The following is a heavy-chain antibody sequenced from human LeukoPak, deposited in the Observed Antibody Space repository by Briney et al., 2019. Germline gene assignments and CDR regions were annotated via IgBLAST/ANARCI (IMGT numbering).Heavy chain of an antibody. J-gene: IGHJ4*02. D-gene: IGHD3-22*01. CDR3: ARERYYYDSSGYKEYYFDY. Sequence: PGGSLRLSCAASGFTFSSYSMNWVRQAPGKGLEWVSSISSSSNYIYYADSVKGRFTISRDNAKNSLYLQMNSLRAEDTAVYYCARERYYYDSSGYKEYYFDYWGQGTLVTVSS. CDR2: ISSSSNYI. V-gene: IGHV3-21*01. CDR1: GFTFSSYS.